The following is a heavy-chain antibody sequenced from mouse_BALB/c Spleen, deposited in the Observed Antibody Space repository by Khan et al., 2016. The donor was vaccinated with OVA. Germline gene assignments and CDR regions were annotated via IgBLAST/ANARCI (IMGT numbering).Heavy chain of an antibody. Sequence: EVELVESGPGLVKPSQTVSLTCTVTGISITSGNYRWSWIRQFPGNKLEWIGNIYYSGTVTYNPSLTSRTTITRDTSKNPFFLEMNTLTAEDTATYYCARDYGSLYWFFDVWGAGTTVTVSS. J-gene: IGHJ1*01. V-gene: IGHV3-5*02. D-gene: IGHD1-1*01. CDR3: ARDYGSLYWFFDV. CDR2: IYYSGTV. CDR1: GISITSGNYR.